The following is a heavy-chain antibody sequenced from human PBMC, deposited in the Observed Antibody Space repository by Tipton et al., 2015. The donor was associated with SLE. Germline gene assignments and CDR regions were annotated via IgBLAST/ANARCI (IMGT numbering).Heavy chain of an antibody. CDR3: ARRVVESAQLGLMNNWFDP. D-gene: IGHD5-24*01. V-gene: IGHV4-59*02. J-gene: IGHJ5*02. CDR1: GGSVSGDY. Sequence: TLSLTCTVSGGSVSGDYWSWIWQPPRKGLEWIGYIYYPGSTTYNPSLKSRVSMSLDTSKNQFSLNLRSVTAADTAVYYRARRVVESAQLGLMNNWFDPWGQGILVTVSS. CDR2: IYYPGST.